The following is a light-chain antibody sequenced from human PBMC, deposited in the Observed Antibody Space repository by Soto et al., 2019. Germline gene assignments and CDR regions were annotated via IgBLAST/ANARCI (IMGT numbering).Light chain of an antibody. V-gene: IGKV1-5*03. J-gene: IGKJ1*01. Sequence: DIQMTQSPSTLSASVGDRVTITCRASQYISSWLAWYQQKPGKAPKLLIYKASSLESGVPSRFSGSGSGTEFTLTISSLQPDHFATYYCQQYNSQRTFGQWPKVEIK. CDR2: KAS. CDR1: QYISSW. CDR3: QQYNSQRT.